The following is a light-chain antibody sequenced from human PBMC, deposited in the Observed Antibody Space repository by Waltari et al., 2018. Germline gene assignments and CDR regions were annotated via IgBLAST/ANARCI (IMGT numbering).Light chain of an antibody. CDR1: QSLLISNGNNF. CDR3: MQGLQIPLT. J-gene: IGKJ4*01. V-gene: IGKV2-28*01. CDR2: MGS. Sequence: DIAMTQSPLSLPVTPGESASISCKSSQSLLISNGNNFLDWYLQRPGQSPQLLIYMGSNRASGVPDRFSGSGSGTDFTLKISRVEAEDVGIYYCMQGLQIPLTFGGGTKVEIK.